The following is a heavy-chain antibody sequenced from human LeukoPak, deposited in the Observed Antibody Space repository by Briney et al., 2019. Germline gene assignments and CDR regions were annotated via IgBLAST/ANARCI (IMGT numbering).Heavy chain of an antibody. CDR2: ISYIGST. J-gene: IGHJ3*02. V-gene: IGHV4-59*11. Sequence: SETLSLTCAVSDDPFSIHYWTWIRKPPGKGLEWIGYISYIGSTNYNPSLKSRVTISIDTSKNQFSLKLSSVTAADTAVYYCARDLVTVTKGFDIWGQGTMVSVSS. D-gene: IGHD4-17*01. CDR1: DDPFSIHY. CDR3: ARDLVTVTKGFDI.